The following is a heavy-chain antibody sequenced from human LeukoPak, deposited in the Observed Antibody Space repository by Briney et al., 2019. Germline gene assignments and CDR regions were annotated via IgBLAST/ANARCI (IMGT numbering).Heavy chain of an antibody. CDR3: ARHEGATDY. D-gene: IGHD1-26*01. J-gene: IGHJ4*02. CDR2: IYYSGST. CDR1: GGSISSYY. Sequence: PSETLSPTCTVSGGSISSYYWSWIRQAPGKGLEWIAYIYYSGSTNYNPSLKSRVTISVDTSKNQFSLKLSSVTAADTAVYYCARHEGATDYWGQGTLVTVSS. V-gene: IGHV4-59*08.